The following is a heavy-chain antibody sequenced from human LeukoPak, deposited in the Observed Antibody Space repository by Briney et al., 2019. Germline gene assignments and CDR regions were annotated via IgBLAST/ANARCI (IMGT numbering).Heavy chain of an antibody. D-gene: IGHD2/OR15-2a*01. J-gene: IGHJ5*02. CDR1: GYRFTSYW. Sequence: GESLQISCKGSGYRFTSYWIGWVRQMPGKGLEGMGIIHPGDSDTRYSPSFQGQVTLSADKSISTAYLRWSSLKASDTAMYYCAGVYDADNWFDPWGQGTLVTVSS. V-gene: IGHV5-51*01. CDR2: IHPGDSDT. CDR3: AGVYDADNWFDP.